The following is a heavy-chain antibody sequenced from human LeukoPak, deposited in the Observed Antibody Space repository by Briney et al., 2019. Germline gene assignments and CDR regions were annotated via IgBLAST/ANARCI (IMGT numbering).Heavy chain of an antibody. CDR3: MSDLDN. V-gene: IGHV3-7*03. Sequence: GGSLRLSCAASGFTFSSYWMSWVRQAPGKGLEWVANIKQDGSEKYYVDSVKGRFTISRDNAKTSLYLQMNSLKTEDTAIYYCMSDLDNWGQGTLVTVSS. J-gene: IGHJ4*02. CDR1: GFTFSSYW. CDR2: IKQDGSEK.